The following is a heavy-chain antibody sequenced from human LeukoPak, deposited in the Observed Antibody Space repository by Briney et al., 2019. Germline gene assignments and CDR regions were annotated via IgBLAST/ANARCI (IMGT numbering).Heavy chain of an antibody. V-gene: IGHV3-53*01. Sequence: PGGSLRLSCAVSGFIVSSNYMSWVRQAPGKGLEWVSVIYSGGSTYYADSVKGRFIISRDNSKNSLYLQMNSLRAEDTAVYYCARDRWELLSNSYHYCGLDVWGQGTTVTVSS. CDR3: ARDRWELLSNSYHYCGLDV. D-gene: IGHD2-15*01. CDR2: IYSGGST. J-gene: IGHJ6*02. CDR1: GFIVSSNY.